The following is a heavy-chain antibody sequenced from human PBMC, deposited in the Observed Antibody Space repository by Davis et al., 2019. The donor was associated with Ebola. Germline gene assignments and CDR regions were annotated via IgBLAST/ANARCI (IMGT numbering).Heavy chain of an antibody. CDR3: ARDPPYDQGYDY. CDR2: ISHSGIT. CDR1: GGSLTGYY. D-gene: IGHD3-22*01. Sequence: MPSETLSLTCAVYGGSLTGYYWTWIRQPPGKGLEWIGEISHSGITSYNPSLKSRVTIIVETSKNQFSLKLTSVTAADTAVYYCARDPPYDQGYDYWGQGTLVTVSS. V-gene: IGHV4-34*01. J-gene: IGHJ4*02.